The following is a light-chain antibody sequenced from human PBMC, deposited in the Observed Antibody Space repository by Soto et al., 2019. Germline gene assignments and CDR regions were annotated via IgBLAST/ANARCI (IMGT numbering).Light chain of an antibody. J-gene: IGKJ1*01. V-gene: IGKV1-27*01. CDR1: QGISNY. Sequence: DIQMTQSPSSLSASVGDRVTITCRASQGISNYLAWYQQKPGKVPKLLIYAASTLQSGVPSRFSGSGCGTDFTLTISSLQPEDVATYYCPKYNSAPPWTFGQGTKVEIK. CDR2: AAS. CDR3: PKYNSAPPWT.